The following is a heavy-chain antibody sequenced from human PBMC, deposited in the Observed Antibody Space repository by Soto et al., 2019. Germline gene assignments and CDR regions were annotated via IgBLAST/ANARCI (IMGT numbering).Heavy chain of an antibody. CDR2: IYYSGST. J-gene: IGHJ6*03. CDR1: GGSISSYY. Sequence: SETLSLTCTVSGGSISSYYWSWIRQPPGKGLEWIGYIYYSGSTNYNPSLKSRVTISVDTSKNQFSLKLSSVTAADTAVYYCARHRAVAGTFYYYYMDVWGKGTTVTVS. CDR3: ARHRAVAGTFYYYYMDV. V-gene: IGHV4-59*08. D-gene: IGHD6-19*01.